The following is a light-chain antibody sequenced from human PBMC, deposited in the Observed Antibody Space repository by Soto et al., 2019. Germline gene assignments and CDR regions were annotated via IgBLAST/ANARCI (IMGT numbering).Light chain of an antibody. CDR3: VLYMGSGIWV. J-gene: IGLJ3*02. CDR2: EAN. V-gene: IGLV2-14*02. CDR1: SNDIGGYNL. Sequence: QSALTQPASVSGSPGQSITISCTGTSNDIGGYNLVSWYQQHPGKAPKLIIYEANKRPSGVSDRFSGSIVGNKAALTISGAQADDESDYYCVLYMGSGIWVFGGGTKLTVL.